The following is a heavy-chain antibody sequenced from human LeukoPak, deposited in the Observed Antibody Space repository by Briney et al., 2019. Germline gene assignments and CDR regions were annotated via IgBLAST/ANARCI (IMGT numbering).Heavy chain of an antibody. CDR3: ARARYYYYKDV. Sequence: GGSLRLSCAASGFTFSSYAMHWVRQAPGKGLEYVSGISSNGGSTYYANSVKGRFTISRDNSKNTLYLQMGSLRAEDMAVYYCARARYYYYKDVWGKGTTVTVSS. CDR2: ISSNGGST. J-gene: IGHJ6*03. CDR1: GFTFSSYA. V-gene: IGHV3-64*01.